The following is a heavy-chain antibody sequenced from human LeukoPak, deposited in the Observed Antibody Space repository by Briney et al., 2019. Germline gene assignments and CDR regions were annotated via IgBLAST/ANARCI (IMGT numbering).Heavy chain of an antibody. J-gene: IGHJ3*02. V-gene: IGHV3-13*01. CDR2: IGTAGDT. D-gene: IGHD6-19*01. CDR1: GFTFSSYD. CDR3: ARDSGYSSGWSSDAFDI. Sequence: GGSLRLSCAASGFTFSSYDMHWVRQATGKGLEWVSAIGTAGDTYYPGSVKGRFTISRENAKNSLYLQMNSLRAGDTAVYYCARDSGYSSGWSSDAFDIWGQGTMVTVSS.